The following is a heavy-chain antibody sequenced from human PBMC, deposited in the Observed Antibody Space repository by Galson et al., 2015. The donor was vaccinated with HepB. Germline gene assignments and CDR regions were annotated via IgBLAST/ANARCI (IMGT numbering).Heavy chain of an antibody. V-gene: IGHV3-7*01. Sequence: SLRLSCAVSGFTFSSYWMSWVRQAPGKGPEWVANIKEDGSEGYYVDSVEGRFTISRDNAKNLLYLQMNSLRAEGTALYYCARAKYGPEYWGQGTLVTVSS. D-gene: IGHD2-2*01. CDR1: GFTFSSYW. CDR2: IKEDGSEG. J-gene: IGHJ4*02. CDR3: ARAKYGPEY.